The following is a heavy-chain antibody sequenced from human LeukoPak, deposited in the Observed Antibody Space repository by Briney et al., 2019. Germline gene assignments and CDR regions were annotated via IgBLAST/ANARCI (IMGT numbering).Heavy chain of an antibody. CDR2: ISDSGDST. CDR1: GFTFSNFA. Sequence: GGSLRLSCAASGFTFSNFAISWVRQAPGKGLEWVSGISDSGDSTYYADSVKGRFTISRDNAKNSVYLQMNSLRAEDTAVYYCATSQGSRPDYFSYWGQGTLVTVSS. CDR3: ATSQGSRPDYFSY. V-gene: IGHV3-23*01. J-gene: IGHJ4*02. D-gene: IGHD6-13*01.